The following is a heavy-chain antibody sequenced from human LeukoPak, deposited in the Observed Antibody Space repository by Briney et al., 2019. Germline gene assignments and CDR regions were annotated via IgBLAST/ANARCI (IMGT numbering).Heavy chain of an antibody. CDR3: ARVLGNPNWFGP. CDR2: ISIYNGIT. V-gene: IGHV1-18*01. Sequence: VASVKVSCKTSGYTFTRNGIGWVRQAPGQGLEWMGWISIYNGITTYAQKFQGRVTMTADTSTSTAYMELTTLRNDDTAVYYCARVLGNPNWFGPWGQGSLVTVSS. D-gene: IGHD1-14*01. CDR1: GYTFTRNG. J-gene: IGHJ5*02.